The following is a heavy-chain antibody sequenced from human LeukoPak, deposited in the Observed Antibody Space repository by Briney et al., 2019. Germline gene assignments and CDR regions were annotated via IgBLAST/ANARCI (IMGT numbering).Heavy chain of an antibody. D-gene: IGHD4-17*01. CDR2: ISSSSSYI. CDR1: GFTFSSYS. J-gene: IGHJ4*02. V-gene: IGHV3-21*01. CDR3: ARDSMTTVTVDY. Sequence: PGGSLRLSCAASGFTFSSYSMNWVRQAPGKGLEWVSSISSSSSYIYYADSVKGRFTISRDNAKNSLYLQMNSLRAEDTAVYYCARDSMTTVTVDYWGQGTLVTVSS.